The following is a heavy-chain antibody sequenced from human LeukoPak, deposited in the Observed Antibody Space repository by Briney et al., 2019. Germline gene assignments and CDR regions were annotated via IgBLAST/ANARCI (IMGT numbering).Heavy chain of an antibody. Sequence: GASVKVSCKASGGTFSNFAFSWVRQAPGQGLQWMGRIIPILGIANYAQKFQGRVTITADKSTSTAYMELSSLRSEDTAVYYCARSPVGAVGFDYWGQGTLVTVSS. D-gene: IGHD1-26*01. J-gene: IGHJ4*02. CDR2: IIPILGIA. CDR1: GGTFSNFA. CDR3: ARSPVGAVGFDY. V-gene: IGHV1-69*04.